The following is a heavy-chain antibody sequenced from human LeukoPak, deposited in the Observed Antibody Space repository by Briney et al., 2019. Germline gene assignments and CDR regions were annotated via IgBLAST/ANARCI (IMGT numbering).Heavy chain of an antibody. CDR2: ISSSGSIT. Sequence: GGSLRLSCADSGFSFSSYEMNWVRQAPGKGLEWISYISSSGSITFYADSEKGRFTISRDNARNSLYLQMNSLRAEDTAVYYCARENFQYWAQGTLVTVSS. V-gene: IGHV3-48*03. CDR3: ARENFQY. J-gene: IGHJ4*02. CDR1: GFSFSSYE.